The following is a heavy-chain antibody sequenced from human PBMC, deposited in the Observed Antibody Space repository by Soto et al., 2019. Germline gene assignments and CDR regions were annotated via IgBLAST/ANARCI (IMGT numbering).Heavy chain of an antibody. J-gene: IGHJ6*02. D-gene: IGHD6-13*01. CDR3: ARIPHMGIAALRCYYGMDV. CDR1: GYTFTSYD. CDR2: LNPNSGNT. V-gene: IGHV1-8*01. Sequence: ASVKVSCKASGYTFTSYDINWVRPATGQGLEWMGWLNPNSGNTGYAQKFQGRVTMTRNTSISTAYMELSSLRSEDTAVYYCARIPHMGIAALRCYYGMDVWGQGTTVTVSS.